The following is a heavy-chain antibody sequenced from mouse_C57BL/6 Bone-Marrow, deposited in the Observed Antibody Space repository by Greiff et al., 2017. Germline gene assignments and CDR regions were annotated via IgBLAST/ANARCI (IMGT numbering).Heavy chain of an antibody. V-gene: IGHV1-39*01. Sequence: EVQLQPSGPELVKPGASVKISCKASGYSFTDYNMNWVKQSNGKSLEWIGVINPNYGTTSYNQKFKGKATLTVDLSSSTAYMQLNSLTSEDSAVYYYARERSHYYCSSYPCAMDYWGQGTSVTVSS. D-gene: IGHD1-1*01. CDR3: ARERSHYYCSSYPCAMDY. CDR1: GYSFTDYN. J-gene: IGHJ4*01. CDR2: INPNYGTT.